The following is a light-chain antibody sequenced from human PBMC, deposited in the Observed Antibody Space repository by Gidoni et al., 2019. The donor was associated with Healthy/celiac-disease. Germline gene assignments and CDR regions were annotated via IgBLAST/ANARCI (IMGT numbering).Light chain of an antibody. Sequence: SSELTQDPAVSVALGQTVRITCQGDSLRSYYASWYQQKPGQAPVLCIYGKNNRPSGIPDRFSGSSSGNTASLTITGAQAEDEADYYCNSRDSSGNHLRVFGGGTKLTVL. CDR3: NSRDSSGNHLRV. J-gene: IGLJ2*01. CDR2: GKN. CDR1: SLRSYY. V-gene: IGLV3-19*01.